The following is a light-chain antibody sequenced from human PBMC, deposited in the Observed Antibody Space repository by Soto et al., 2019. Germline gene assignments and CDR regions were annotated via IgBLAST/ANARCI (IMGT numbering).Light chain of an antibody. V-gene: IGLV2-14*03. CDR3: SSFTSNRIYV. CDR2: GVT. CDR1: HNDIGTYDY. J-gene: IGLJ1*01. Sequence: QSVLTQPTSVSGSPGQSITISCTGNHNDIGTYDYVSWYQQHPGRAPRLLIYGVTTRPSGISDRFSASKSGLTASLTISGLQPEDEAEYYCSSFTSNRIYVFGPGTKV.